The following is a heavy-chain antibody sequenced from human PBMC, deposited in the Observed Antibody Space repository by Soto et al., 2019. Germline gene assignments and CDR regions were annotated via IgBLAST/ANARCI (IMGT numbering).Heavy chain of an antibody. CDR3: ARVGYYYGSGYNAFNI. V-gene: IGHV4-31*03. J-gene: IGHJ3*02. CDR1: GGSISSGGYY. CDR2: IYYSGST. D-gene: IGHD3-22*01. Sequence: QVQLQESGPGLVKPSQTLSLTCTVSGGSISSGGYYWSWIRQHPGKGLEWIGYIYYSGSTYYNPSPKSRVTNSVDTSKNQFSLKLSSVAAADTAVYYCARVGYYYGSGYNAFNIWGQGTMVTVSS.